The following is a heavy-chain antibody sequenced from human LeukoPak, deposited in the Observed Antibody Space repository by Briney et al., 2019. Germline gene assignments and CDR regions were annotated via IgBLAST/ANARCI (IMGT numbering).Heavy chain of an antibody. D-gene: IGHD6-19*01. Sequence: GGSLRLSCAASGFRLSNYWMSWVRQAPGKGLEWVAIISYDGSNNYYADSVKGRFTVSRDNSKNTLFLQMNSLRAEDTAVYYCAKDPGTRDSSGWQKYFQHWGQGTLVTVSS. CDR3: AKDPGTRDSSGWQKYFQH. CDR1: GFRLSNYW. J-gene: IGHJ1*01. V-gene: IGHV3-30*18. CDR2: ISYDGSNN.